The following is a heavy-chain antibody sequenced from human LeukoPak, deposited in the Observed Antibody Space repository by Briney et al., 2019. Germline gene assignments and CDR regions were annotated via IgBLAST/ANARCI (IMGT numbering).Heavy chain of an antibody. V-gene: IGHV3-9*03. CDR2: ISWNSGSI. D-gene: IGHD6-19*01. J-gene: IGHJ3*02. CDR1: GFTFDDYA. Sequence: GGSLRLSCAASGFTFDDYAMHWVRQAPGKGLEWVSGISWNSGSIGYADSVKGRFTISRDNAKNSLYLQMNSLRAEDMALYYCAKGLKQWPSRGAFDIWGQGTMVTVSS. CDR3: AKGLKQWPSRGAFDI.